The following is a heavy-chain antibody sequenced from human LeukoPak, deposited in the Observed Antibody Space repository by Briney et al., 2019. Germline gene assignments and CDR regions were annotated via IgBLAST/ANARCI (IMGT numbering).Heavy chain of an antibody. Sequence: GGSLRLSCAASGFTFSSYAMHWVRQAPGKGLEWVAVISYDGSNKYYADSVKGRFTISRDNSKNTLYLQMNSLRAEDTAVYYCARALALLNYYYYMDVWGKGTTVTVSS. CDR3: ARALALLNYYYYMDV. J-gene: IGHJ6*03. CDR2: ISYDGSNK. V-gene: IGHV3-30*04. CDR1: GFTFSSYA. D-gene: IGHD1-7*01.